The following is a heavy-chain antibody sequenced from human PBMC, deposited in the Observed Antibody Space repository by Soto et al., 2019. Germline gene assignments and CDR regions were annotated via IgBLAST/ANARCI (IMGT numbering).Heavy chain of an antibody. CDR1: GGAITSGGYY. Sequence: QVQLEESGPGLVKTSQTLSLTCTVSGGAITSGGYYWTWIRQHPEKGLEWIGYIYYSGTTHYNPSLRSRVSISVDTSKNQLSLRLGSVAASDTAVYYCARATFDILTGKNAFDIWGPGTLVTVSS. CDR3: ARATFDILTGKNAFDI. J-gene: IGHJ3*02. CDR2: IYYSGTT. D-gene: IGHD3-9*01. V-gene: IGHV4-31*03.